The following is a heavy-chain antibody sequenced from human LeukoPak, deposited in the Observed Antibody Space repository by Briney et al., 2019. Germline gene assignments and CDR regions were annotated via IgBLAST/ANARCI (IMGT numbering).Heavy chain of an antibody. CDR2: ISGGGDDT. CDR3: AKDSRESSGHFPYYYYYHYGLDV. Sequence: GGSLRLSCAASGFTFSSYAMSWARQAPGKGLEWVSAISGGGDDTSYADSARGRFTVSRDNSKNTLYLQMNSLRAEDTAVYYCAKDSRESSGHFPYYYYYHYGLDVWGQGTTVTVSS. D-gene: IGHD3-22*01. J-gene: IGHJ6*02. V-gene: IGHV3-23*01. CDR1: GFTFSSYA.